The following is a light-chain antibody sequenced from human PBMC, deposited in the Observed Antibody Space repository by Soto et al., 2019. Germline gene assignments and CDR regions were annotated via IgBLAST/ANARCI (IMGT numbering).Light chain of an antibody. V-gene: IGKV3-20*01. Sequence: EIVLTQSPGPLSLSPGTRATLSCRASQSVTGSKLAWYQQRPGQAPRLLIYGASTRATDIPARFSGSGSGTNYTLTISGLEHDDVALYFCQQYGNAPLTFGQGTKLDIK. CDR3: QQYGNAPLT. J-gene: IGKJ2*01. CDR2: GAS. CDR1: QSVTGSK.